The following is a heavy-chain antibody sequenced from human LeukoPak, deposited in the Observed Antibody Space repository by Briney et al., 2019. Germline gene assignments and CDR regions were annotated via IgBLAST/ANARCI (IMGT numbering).Heavy chain of an antibody. J-gene: IGHJ5*02. CDR1: GFTFSNYA. Sequence: GGSLRLSCAASGFTFSNYAMSWVRQAPGKGLEWVSSISSSSSYIYYADSVKGRFTISRDNAKNSLYLQMNSLRAEDTAVYYCARDSKRYDFWSGYYGPNWFDPWGQGTLVTVSS. D-gene: IGHD3-3*01. CDR2: ISSSSSYI. CDR3: ARDSKRYDFWSGYYGPNWFDP. V-gene: IGHV3-21*01.